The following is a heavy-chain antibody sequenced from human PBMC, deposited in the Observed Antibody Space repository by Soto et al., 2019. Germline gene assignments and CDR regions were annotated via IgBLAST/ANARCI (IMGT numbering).Heavy chain of an antibody. J-gene: IGHJ6*02. CDR1: GFTFSSYW. Sequence: GGSLRLSCAASGFTFSSYWMHWVRQAPGKGLVWVSRINSDGSSTSYADSVKGRFTISRDNAKNTLYLQMNSLRAEDTAVYYCARDQYSSSWYYYYGMDVWGQGTTVTVSS. D-gene: IGHD6-13*01. V-gene: IGHV3-74*01. CDR2: INSDGSST. CDR3: ARDQYSSSWYYYYGMDV.